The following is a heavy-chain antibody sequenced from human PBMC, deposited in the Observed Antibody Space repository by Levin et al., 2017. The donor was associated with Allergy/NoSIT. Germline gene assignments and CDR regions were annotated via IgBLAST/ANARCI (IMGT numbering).Heavy chain of an antibody. D-gene: IGHD3-22*01. J-gene: IGHJ3*02. CDR3: AKDCWTYYYDSSGYYNAFDS. Sequence: GESLKISCAASGFTFSSYAMSWVRQAPGKGLEWVSAISGSGGSTYYADSVKGRFTISRDNSKNTLYLQMNSLRAEDTAVYYCAKDCWTYYYDSSGYYNAFDSWGQGTMVTVSS. V-gene: IGHV3-23*01. CDR2: ISGSGGST. CDR1: GFTFSSYA.